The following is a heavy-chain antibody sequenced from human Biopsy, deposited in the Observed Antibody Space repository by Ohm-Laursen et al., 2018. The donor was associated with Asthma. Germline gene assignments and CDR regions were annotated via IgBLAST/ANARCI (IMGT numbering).Heavy chain of an antibody. CDR2: ISVYNGNT. V-gene: IGHV1-18*01. Sequence: ASVTASRTISGYTFNSAGITWVRLAPGQGLEWMGLISVYNGNTKGAQKLQDRVTMITDTSTSTAYMELRSLRSDDTAVYFRARAVDYSHYYGIDVWGQGTTVTVS. J-gene: IGHJ6*02. CDR3: ARAVDYSHYYGIDV. D-gene: IGHD3-10*01. CDR1: GYTFNSAG.